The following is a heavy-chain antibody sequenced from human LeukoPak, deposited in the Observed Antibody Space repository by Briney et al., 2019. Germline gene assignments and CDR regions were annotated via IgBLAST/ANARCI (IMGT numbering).Heavy chain of an antibody. V-gene: IGHV4-30-4*07. CDR1: GGSISSGGYS. CDR2: IYYSGST. CDR3: AREGTSRFFDY. Sequence: SETLSLTCAVSGGSISSGGYSWSWIRQPPGKGLEWIGYIYYSGSTYYNPSLKSRVTISVDTSKNQFSLKLSSVTAADTAVYYCAREGTSRFFDYWGQGTLVTVSS. D-gene: IGHD2-2*01. J-gene: IGHJ4*02.